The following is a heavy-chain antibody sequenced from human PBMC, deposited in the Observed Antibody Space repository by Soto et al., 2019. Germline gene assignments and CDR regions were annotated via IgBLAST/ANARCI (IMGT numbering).Heavy chain of an antibody. D-gene: IGHD3-22*01. J-gene: IGHJ4*02. Sequence: GGSLRLSCAASGFSVSSSHMIWVRQAPGKGLEWVSVIYSGGATYYAVSVKGRFTISRDRSKNTVFLQMNSLIAEDTAVYYCARDGYFYDSNGYFDYWGQGTLVTVSS. CDR3: ARDGYFYDSNGYFDY. V-gene: IGHV3-53*01. CDR1: GFSVSSSH. CDR2: IYSGGAT.